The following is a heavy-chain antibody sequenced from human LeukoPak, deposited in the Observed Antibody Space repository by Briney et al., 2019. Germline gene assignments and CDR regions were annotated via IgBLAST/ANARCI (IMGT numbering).Heavy chain of an antibody. Sequence: ASVKVSCKASGYTFTGYDINWVRQATGQGLEWMGRINPNSGGTNYAQKFQGRVTMTRDTSISTAYMELSRLRADDTAVYYCARDWSPIAVAGTGDYWGQGTLVTVSS. D-gene: IGHD6-19*01. CDR2: INPNSGGT. J-gene: IGHJ4*02. CDR1: GYTFTGYD. CDR3: ARDWSPIAVAGTGDY. V-gene: IGHV1-2*06.